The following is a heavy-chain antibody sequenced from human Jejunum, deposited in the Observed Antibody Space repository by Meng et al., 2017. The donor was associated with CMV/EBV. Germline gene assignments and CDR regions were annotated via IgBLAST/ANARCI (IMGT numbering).Heavy chain of an antibody. V-gene: IGHV3-53*01. CDR3: ARDFSGSSYVVYYYYGMDV. CDR2: IDPIART. D-gene: IGHD6-19*01. Sequence: TVRGDSLRCVRQGPEKGLEWASVIDPIARTDHSDAVKGRLTVSRDKCKNTLYLQLKEDTALYYCARDFSGSSYVVYYYYGMDVWGQGTTVTVSS. J-gene: IGHJ6*02. CDR1: TVRGDS.